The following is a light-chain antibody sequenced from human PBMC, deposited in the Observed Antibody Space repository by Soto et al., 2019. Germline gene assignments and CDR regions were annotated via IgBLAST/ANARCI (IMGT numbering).Light chain of an antibody. CDR1: SSNIGNNA. Sequence: QPVLTQPPSVSEAPRQRVTISCSGSSSNIGNNAVNWYQQLPGKAPKLLIYYDDLLPSGVSDRFSGSKSGTSASLAISGLQSEDEDDYYCAAWDDSLNGVVFGGGTKLTVL. J-gene: IGLJ2*01. V-gene: IGLV1-36*01. CDR3: AAWDDSLNGVV. CDR2: YDD.